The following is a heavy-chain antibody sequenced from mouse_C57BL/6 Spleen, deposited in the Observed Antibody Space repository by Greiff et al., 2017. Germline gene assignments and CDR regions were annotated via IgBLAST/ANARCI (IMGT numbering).Heavy chain of an antibody. CDR3: ARPYYGSSLLWYFDV. V-gene: IGHV1-52*01. Sequence: QVQLQQSGAELVRPGSSVKLSCKSSGYTFTSYWMHWVKQRPIQGLEWIGNIDPSDSETHYNQKFKDKATLTVDKSSSTAYMQLSSLTSEDSAVYYCARPYYGSSLLWYFDVWGTGTTVTVSS. D-gene: IGHD1-1*01. CDR2: IDPSDSET. CDR1: GYTFTSYW. J-gene: IGHJ1*03.